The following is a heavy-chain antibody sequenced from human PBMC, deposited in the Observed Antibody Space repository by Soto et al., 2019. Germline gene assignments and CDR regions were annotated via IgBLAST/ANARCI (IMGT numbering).Heavy chain of an antibody. V-gene: IGHV4-30-4*01. Sequence: QVQLQESGPGLVKPSQTLSLTCTVSGGSISSGDYYWSWIRQPPGKGLELIGYTYYSGSTYYNPSLKSRVTIPVDTSKIQFSLKLRSVTAADTAVYYCASNSYGYTFYASWGQGTLVTASS. CDR1: GGSISSGDYY. CDR2: TYYSGST. D-gene: IGHD5-18*01. J-gene: IGHJ5*02. CDR3: ASNSYGYTFYAS.